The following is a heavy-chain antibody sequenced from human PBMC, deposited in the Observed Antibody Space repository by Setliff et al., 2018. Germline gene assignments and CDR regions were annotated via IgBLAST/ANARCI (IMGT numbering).Heavy chain of an antibody. CDR3: ARDMGQPYYFES. CDR1: GGSISSSSHY. CDR2: IYYTGST. Sequence: TSETLSLTCTVSGGSISSSSHYWGWSRQPPGRGLGWIGSIYYTGSTYYNPSLKSRVTMAVDTSKRQFSLKLGSATAADTAVYCCARDMGQPYYFESWGLGTLVTVSS. D-gene: IGHD1-1*01. V-gene: IGHV4-39*07. J-gene: IGHJ4*02.